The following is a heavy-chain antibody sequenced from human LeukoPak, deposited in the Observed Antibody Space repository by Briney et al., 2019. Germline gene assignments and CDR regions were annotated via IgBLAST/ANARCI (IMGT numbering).Heavy chain of an antibody. CDR2: INHIGST. J-gene: IGHJ4*02. CDR3: ARVRYSDSSVLTRKRSYYFDY. D-gene: IGHD3-22*01. V-gene: IGHV4-34*01. CDR1: GGSFSAYY. Sequence: KPSETLSLTCAVYGGSFSAYYWSWIRQPPGKGLEWIGEINHIGSTNYNPSLKSRVTMSVDTSKNQFSLKLSSVTAADTAVYYCARVRYSDSSVLTRKRSYYFDYWGQGTLVTVSS.